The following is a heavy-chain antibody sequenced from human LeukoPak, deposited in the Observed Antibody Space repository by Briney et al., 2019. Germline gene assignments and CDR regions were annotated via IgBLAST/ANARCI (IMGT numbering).Heavy chain of an antibody. CDR1: GFSISTYS. CDR3: VRDPDALDY. J-gene: IGHJ4*02. Sequence: PGGSLRLSCAASGFSISTYSMNWVRQAPGKGLEWVSYIRSSGDIIHYTDSVKGRFTISRDIAKNSVYLQMNRLRDEDTAVYYCVRDPDALDYWGQGTLVTVSS. CDR2: IRSSGDII. V-gene: IGHV3-48*02.